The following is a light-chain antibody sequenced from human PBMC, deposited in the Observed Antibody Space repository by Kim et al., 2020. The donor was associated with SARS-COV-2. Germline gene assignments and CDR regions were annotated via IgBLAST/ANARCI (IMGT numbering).Light chain of an antibody. CDR1: HGIASW. J-gene: IGKJ5*01. V-gene: IGKV1-12*01. CDR2: DAS. CDR3: QQANVFPLT. Sequence: ASVGDRVTITCRASHGIASWIAWYQQKPGQAPKLLIYDASSLQSGVPSRFSGSGFGTDFTLTISSLQPEDFETYYCQQANVFPLTFGQGTRLEIK.